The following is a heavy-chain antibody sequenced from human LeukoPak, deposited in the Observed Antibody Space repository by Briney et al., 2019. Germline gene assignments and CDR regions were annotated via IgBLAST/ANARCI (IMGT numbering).Heavy chain of an antibody. CDR2: IYRDSSVK. D-gene: IGHD3-10*01. CDR1: GFNFDEYA. J-gene: IGHJ4*02. CDR3: ARYGSGSNYRDPFDS. Sequence: PGGSLRLSCVASGFNFDEYAMNWVRRAPGKGLEWISCIYRDSSVKHYADSVRGRFTVSRDNAKNSVYLQMNSLRAEDTAVYFCARYGSGSNYRDPFDSWGQGTLVTVSS. V-gene: IGHV3-48*01.